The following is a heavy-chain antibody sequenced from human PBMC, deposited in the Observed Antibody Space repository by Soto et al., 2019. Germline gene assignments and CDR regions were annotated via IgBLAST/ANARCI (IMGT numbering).Heavy chain of an antibody. Sequence: QVQLVQSGAEVTKPGASVKVSCKASGYTFTSYDITWVRQATGQGLEWLGWMNPNSGNTGYAQKFQGRVTMTRNTSISTAYMELSSLRSEDTAVYYCARYYYDSSGYNNWFDPWGQGTLVTVSS. CDR3: ARYYYDSSGYNNWFDP. CDR1: GYTFTSYD. CDR2: MNPNSGNT. D-gene: IGHD3-22*01. J-gene: IGHJ5*02. V-gene: IGHV1-8*01.